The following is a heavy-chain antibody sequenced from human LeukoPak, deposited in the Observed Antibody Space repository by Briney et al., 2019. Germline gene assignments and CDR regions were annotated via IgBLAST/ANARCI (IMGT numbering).Heavy chain of an antibody. V-gene: IGHV3-11*04. J-gene: IGHJ4*02. CDR3: ARAYERLPLDY. CDR1: GFTFSDYY. CDR2: ISSSGSTI. Sequence: GGSLRLSSAASGFTFSDYYMSWIRQAPGKGLEWVSYISSSGSTIYYADSVKGRFTISRDNAKNSLYLQMNSLRAEDTAVYYCARAYERLPLDYWGQGTLVTVSS. D-gene: IGHD6-25*01.